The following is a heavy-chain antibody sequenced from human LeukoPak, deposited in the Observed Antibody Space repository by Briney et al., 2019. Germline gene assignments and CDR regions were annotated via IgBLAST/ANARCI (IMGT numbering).Heavy chain of an antibody. D-gene: IGHD1-1*01. CDR3: AKDQQLEPFHY. V-gene: IGHV3-30*18. Sequence: GGSLRLSCAASGFTFSSYGMHWVRQAPGKGLEWVAVISYDGSAKYYADSVKGRFTISRDNSKNALYLQMNSLRAEDTAMYYCAKDQQLEPFHYWGQGTLVTVSS. CDR2: ISYDGSAK. CDR1: GFTFSSYG. J-gene: IGHJ4*02.